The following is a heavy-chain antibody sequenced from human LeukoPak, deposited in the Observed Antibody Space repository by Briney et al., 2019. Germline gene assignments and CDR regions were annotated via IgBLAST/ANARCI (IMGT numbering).Heavy chain of an antibody. V-gene: IGHV3-64D*06. J-gene: IGHJ6*02. Sequence: GGSLRLSCSASGFTFSSYAMHWVRQAPGKGLEYVSAISSNGGSTYYADSVKGRFTISRDNSKNTLYLQVSSLRAEDTAVYYCVRSAPKGLYYYGMDVWGQGTTVTVSS. CDR2: ISSNGGST. D-gene: IGHD3-3*01. CDR3: VRSAPKGLYYYGMDV. CDR1: GFTFSSYA.